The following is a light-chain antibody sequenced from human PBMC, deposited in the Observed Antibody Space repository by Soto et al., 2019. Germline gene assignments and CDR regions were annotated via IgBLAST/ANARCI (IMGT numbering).Light chain of an antibody. CDR2: AAS. Sequence: DIQMTQSPSSLSASVGDRVTITCRASQSISSYLNWYQQKPGKAPKLLIYAASSLQSGVPSRFSGSGSGTDFTLTINSLQPEDFATYFCQHSYTKRITFGPGTKVDSK. V-gene: IGKV1-39*01. CDR3: QHSYTKRIT. J-gene: IGKJ3*01. CDR1: QSISSY.